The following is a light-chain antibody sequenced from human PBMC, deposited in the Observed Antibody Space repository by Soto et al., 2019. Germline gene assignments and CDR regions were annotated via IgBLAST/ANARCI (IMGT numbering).Light chain of an antibody. CDR1: QSVSSN. CDR2: VAS. Sequence: EIVMTQSPATLSASPGERATLSCRASQSVSSNLAWYQQKPGQAPRLLIYVASTRATGIPARFSGSGSGTEFTLTISSPQSEDFAVYYCQQYNNWPLTFGGGTKVEIK. CDR3: QQYNNWPLT. V-gene: IGKV3-15*01. J-gene: IGKJ4*01.